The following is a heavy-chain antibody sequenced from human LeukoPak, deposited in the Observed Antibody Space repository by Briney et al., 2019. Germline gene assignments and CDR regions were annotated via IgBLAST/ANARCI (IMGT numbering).Heavy chain of an antibody. D-gene: IGHD4-17*01. Sequence: PGGSLRLSCAASGFTFSSYGMHWVRQAPGKGLERVSFIRYDGSNKYYADSVKGRFTISRDNSKNTLYLQMNRLRAEDTAVYYCAKDTTTVTGHAFDIWGQGTMVTVSS. V-gene: IGHV3-30*02. CDR1: GFTFSSYG. CDR2: IRYDGSNK. CDR3: AKDTTTVTGHAFDI. J-gene: IGHJ3*02.